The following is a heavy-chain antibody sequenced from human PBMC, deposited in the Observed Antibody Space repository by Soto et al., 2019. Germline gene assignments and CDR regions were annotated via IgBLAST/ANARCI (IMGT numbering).Heavy chain of an antibody. D-gene: IGHD5-18*01. CDR2: IYYSGST. Sequence: QLQLQESGPGLVKPSETLSLTCTVSGGSISSGDYYWSWIRQPPGKGLEWIGYIYYSGSTYYNPSLKSRVTISVDTSKNQFSLKLSSVTAADTAVYYCASFIPRGYSYGINIDYWGQGTLVTVSS. J-gene: IGHJ4*02. CDR3: ASFIPRGYSYGINIDY. CDR1: GGSISSGDYY. V-gene: IGHV4-30-4*01.